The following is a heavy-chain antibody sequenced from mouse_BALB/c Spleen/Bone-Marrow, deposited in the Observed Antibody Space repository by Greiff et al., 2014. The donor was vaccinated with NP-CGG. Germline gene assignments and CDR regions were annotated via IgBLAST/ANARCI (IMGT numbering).Heavy chain of an antibody. V-gene: IGHV3-1*02. Sequence: EVKLMESGPDLVKPSQSLSLTCTVTVYSITSYYSWHWIRQFPGNKLEWMGYIHYSGTTVYNPSLKSRISITRDTSNNQFFLQLNSVTTEDTATYYCARFAGTPYTMDYWGQGTSVTVSS. D-gene: IGHD4-1*01. CDR3: ARFAGTPYTMDY. CDR1: VYSITSYYS. J-gene: IGHJ4*01. CDR2: IHYSGTT.